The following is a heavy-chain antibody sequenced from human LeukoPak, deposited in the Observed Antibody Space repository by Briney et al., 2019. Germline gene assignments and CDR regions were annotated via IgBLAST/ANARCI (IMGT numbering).Heavy chain of an antibody. J-gene: IGHJ4*02. CDR3: AREDWNDVPDY. V-gene: IGHV3-30-3*01. Sequence: GGSLRLSCAASGFTFSSYAMHWVRQAPGKGLEWVAVISYDGSNKYYADSVKGRFTISRDNAKNSLYLQMNSLRAEDTAVYYCAREDWNDVPDYWGQGTLVTVSS. CDR2: ISYDGSNK. D-gene: IGHD1-1*01. CDR1: GFTFSSYA.